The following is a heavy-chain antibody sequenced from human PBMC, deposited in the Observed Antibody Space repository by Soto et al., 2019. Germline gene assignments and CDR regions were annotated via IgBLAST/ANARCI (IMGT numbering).Heavy chain of an antibody. CDR3: AARHFWSRGWTDRRLDS. Sequence: TLCLTDTFSGGSSDGLHLWHWVRTPPEKGLEWIGQISHSGSTNYNPSLTSRVTISVDKSKNHFSLKLTSVTAADTAVYYCAARHFWSRGWTDRRLDSWGQGTLVNVS. V-gene: IGHV4-4*02. J-gene: IGHJ4*02. CDR2: ISHSGST. CDR1: GGSSDGLHL. D-gene: IGHD3-3*02.